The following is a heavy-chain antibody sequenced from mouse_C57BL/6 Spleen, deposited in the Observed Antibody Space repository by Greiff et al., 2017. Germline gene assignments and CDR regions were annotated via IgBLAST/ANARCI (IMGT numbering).Heavy chain of an antibody. D-gene: IGHD1-1*01. CDR1: GYTFTDYE. Sequence: VHLVESGAELVRPGASVTLSCKASGYTFTDYEMHWVKQTPVHGLEWIGAIDPETGGAAYNQKFKGKAILTADKSSSTAYMELRSLTSDDSAVYYCTSLYGSSYFDYWGQGTTLTVSS. V-gene: IGHV1-15*01. CDR2: IDPETGGA. CDR3: TSLYGSSYFDY. J-gene: IGHJ2*01.